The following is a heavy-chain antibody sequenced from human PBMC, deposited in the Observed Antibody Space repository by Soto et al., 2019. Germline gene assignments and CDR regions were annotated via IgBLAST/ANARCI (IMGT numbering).Heavy chain of an antibody. V-gene: IGHV3-23*01. CDR1: GFTFNSYA. D-gene: IGHD2-2*01. CDR2: TSGGGGTT. J-gene: IGHJ4*02. Sequence: EVQLLESGGGLVQPGGSLRLSCAASGFTFNSYAMSWVRQAPGKGLEWVSITSGGGGTTYYADSVKGRFAISRDKSKNTLYLEMNSLRAEDTAVYFCAKRYHTTTSCFDYWGQGTLVTVSS. CDR3: AKRYHTTTSCFDY.